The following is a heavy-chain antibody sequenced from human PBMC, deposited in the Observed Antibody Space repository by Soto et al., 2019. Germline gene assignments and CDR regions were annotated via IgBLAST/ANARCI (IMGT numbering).Heavy chain of an antibody. CDR2: IIPIFGTA. CDR3: ASTARPKSDYSRYYYGMDV. V-gene: IGHV1-69*01. Sequence: QVQLVQSGAEVKKPGSSVKVSCKASGGTFSSYAISWVRQAPGQGVEWMGGIIPIFGTANYAQKFQGRVTITADESTSTAYMELSSLRSEDTAVYYCASTARPKSDYSRYYYGMDVWGQGTTVTVSS. J-gene: IGHJ6*02. D-gene: IGHD4-4*01. CDR1: GGTFSSYA.